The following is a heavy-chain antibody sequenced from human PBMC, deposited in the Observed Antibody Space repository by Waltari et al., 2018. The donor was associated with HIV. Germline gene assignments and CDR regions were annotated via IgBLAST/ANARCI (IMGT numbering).Heavy chain of an antibody. V-gene: IGHV1-2*02. CDR1: GYPFTDYY. Sequence: VQVVQSGAEVKKPGASVKVSCTTSGYPFTDYYINWVRQAPGQGLEWMGWINPKNGDTKFAQKFQGRVTLTRDTSITTTYLELNSLRFDDAAIYYCARPSAFTIFGILTPFDYWGQGTLVTVSS. CDR3: ARPSAFTIFGILTPFDY. J-gene: IGHJ4*02. CDR2: INPKNGDT. D-gene: IGHD3-3*01.